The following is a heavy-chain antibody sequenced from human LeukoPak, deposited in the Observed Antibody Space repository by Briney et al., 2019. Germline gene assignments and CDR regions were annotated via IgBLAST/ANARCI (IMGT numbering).Heavy chain of an antibody. J-gene: IGHJ5*02. Sequence: SQTLSLTCTVSGGSISSGSYYWSWIRQPAGKGLEWIGRIYTSGSTNYNPSLKSRVTISVDKSKNQFSLKLSSVTAADTAVYYCAERFMVRGANWFDPWGQGTLVTVSS. CDR2: IYTSGST. V-gene: IGHV4-61*02. CDR3: AERFMVRGANWFDP. D-gene: IGHD3-10*01. CDR1: GGSISSGSYY.